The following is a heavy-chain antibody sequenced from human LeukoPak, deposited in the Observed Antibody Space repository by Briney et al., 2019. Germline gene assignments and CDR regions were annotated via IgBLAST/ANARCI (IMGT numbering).Heavy chain of an antibody. Sequence: PGGSLRLSCAASGFTFSSYGMHWVRQAPGKGLEWVAFIRYDGSNKCYADSVKGRFTISRDNSKNTLYLQMNSLRAEDTAVYYCAKDYSSGVTIFGVALDWGQGTLVTVSS. D-gene: IGHD3-3*01. V-gene: IGHV3-30*02. CDR3: AKDYSSGVTIFGVALD. CDR1: GFTFSSYG. J-gene: IGHJ4*02. CDR2: IRYDGSNK.